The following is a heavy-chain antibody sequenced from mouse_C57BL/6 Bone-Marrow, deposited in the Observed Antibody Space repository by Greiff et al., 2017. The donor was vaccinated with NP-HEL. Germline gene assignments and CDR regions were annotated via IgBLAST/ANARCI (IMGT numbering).Heavy chain of an antibody. Sequence: EVMLVESGGGLVKPGGSLKLSCAASGFTFSDYGMHWVRQAPEKGLEWVAYISSGSSTIYYADTVKGRFTLSRDNAKNTLFLQMPSLRSEDTAMYYGARSWDFDVWGKGTTLTVSS. J-gene: IGHJ2*01. D-gene: IGHD4-1*01. CDR1: GFTFSDYG. V-gene: IGHV5-17*01. CDR2: ISSGSSTI. CDR3: ARSWDFDV.